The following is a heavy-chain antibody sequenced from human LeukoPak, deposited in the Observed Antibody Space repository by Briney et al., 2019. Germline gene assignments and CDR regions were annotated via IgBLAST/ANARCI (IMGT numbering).Heavy chain of an antibody. CDR1: GYTFTIYD. D-gene: IGHD3-22*01. CDR2: RNPNSGET. V-gene: IGHV1-8*02. CDR3: ARFYSSPRRKISRGYYNYFDY. Sequence: GASVKVSCKCSGYTFTIYDINWVRLPTGQGLGWMGWRNPNSGETGYAQKFQGRGTMTRNTSTSTAYMELSSLRSEDTAVYYCARFYSSPRRKISRGYYNYFDYWGQGTLVTVSS. J-gene: IGHJ4*02.